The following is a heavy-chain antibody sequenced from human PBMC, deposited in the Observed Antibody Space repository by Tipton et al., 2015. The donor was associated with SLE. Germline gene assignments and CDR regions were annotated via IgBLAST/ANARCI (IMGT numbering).Heavy chain of an antibody. CDR1: GLTFSSYW. Sequence: SLRLSCAASGLTFSSYWMHWVRQAPGKGLVWVSYISSSGNTMYYADSVRGRFTISRDNAKNSLYLQMNSLRAEDTAVYYCARGSDFYDIIALAYWGQGTLVTVSS. D-gene: IGHD3-22*01. CDR2: ISSSGNTM. V-gene: IGHV3-48*03. CDR3: ARGSDFYDIIALAY. J-gene: IGHJ4*02.